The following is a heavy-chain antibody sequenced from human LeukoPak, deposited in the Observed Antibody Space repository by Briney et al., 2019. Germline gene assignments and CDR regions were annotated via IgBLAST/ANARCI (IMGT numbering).Heavy chain of an antibody. CDR3: ARGVVVTPSRNDAFDI. J-gene: IGHJ3*02. CDR2: IYTSGNT. V-gene: IGHV4-61*02. CDR1: GGSISSGSYY. Sequence: PSQTLSLTCTVSGGSISSGSYYWSWIRQPAGKGLEWIGRIYTSGNTNYNPSLKSRVTISVDTSKNQFSLKLSSVTAADTAVYYCARGVVVTPSRNDAFDIWGQGTMVTVSS. D-gene: IGHD4-23*01.